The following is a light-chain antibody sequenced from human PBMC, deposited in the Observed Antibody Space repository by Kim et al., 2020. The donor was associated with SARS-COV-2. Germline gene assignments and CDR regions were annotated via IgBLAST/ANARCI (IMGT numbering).Light chain of an antibody. CDR2: AAS. J-gene: IGKJ1*01. Sequence: ASVGDRVTSTGRASQSISSYLNWYQQKPGKAPKLLIYAASSLQSGVPSRFGGSGSGTDFTLTISSLQPEDFATYYCQQSYSTLRTFGQGTKVDIK. CDR3: QQSYSTLRT. V-gene: IGKV1-39*01. CDR1: QSISSY.